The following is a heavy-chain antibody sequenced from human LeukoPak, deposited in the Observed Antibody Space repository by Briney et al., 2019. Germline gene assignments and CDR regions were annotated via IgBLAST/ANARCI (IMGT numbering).Heavy chain of an antibody. CDR1: GYSFRSFW. V-gene: IGHV5-51*01. Sequence: GESLKISCKASGYSFRSFWIGWVRQMPGKGLEWMGVIDPDDSETRYSPSFQGQVTISADKSISTAYLQWSSLKASDTAMYYCARQSLPGYSSSPFDYWGQGTLVTVSS. J-gene: IGHJ4*02. D-gene: IGHD6-13*01. CDR2: IDPDDSET. CDR3: ARQSLPGYSSSPFDY.